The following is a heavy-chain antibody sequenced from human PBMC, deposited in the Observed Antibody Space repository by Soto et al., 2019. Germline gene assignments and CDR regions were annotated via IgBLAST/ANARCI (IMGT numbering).Heavy chain of an antibody. CDR2: IYYSGST. Sequence: SETLSLTCTVSGGSISTYCWNWIRQPPGKGLEWIGFIYYSGSTVYNPPFKSRVTISVDTSKNQFSLKLNSVTAADTAVYYCARDLWGYCGTDCYPLDVWGQGTTVTVSS. D-gene: IGHD2-21*02. CDR1: GGSISTYC. CDR3: ARDLWGYCGTDCYPLDV. J-gene: IGHJ6*02. V-gene: IGHV4-59*01.